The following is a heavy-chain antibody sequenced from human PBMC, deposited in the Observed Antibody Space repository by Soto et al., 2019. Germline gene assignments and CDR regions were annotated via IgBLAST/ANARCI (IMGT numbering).Heavy chain of an antibody. V-gene: IGHV3-33*01. J-gene: IGHJ4*02. CDR3: ARDGDVNTGFGKDY. CDR1: GVTFSSYG. Sequence: LRLSCAASGVTFSSYGMHWVRQAPGKGLEWVAFIWHDGGNKFYAESVKGRFTISRDNSKNTLYLQMTSLSAEDTAMYYCARDGDVNTGFGKDYWGQGTLVTVS. D-gene: IGHD3-16*01. CDR2: IWHDGGNK.